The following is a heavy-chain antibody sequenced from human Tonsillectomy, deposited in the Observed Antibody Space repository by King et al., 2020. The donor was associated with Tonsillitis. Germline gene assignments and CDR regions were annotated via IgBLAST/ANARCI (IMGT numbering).Heavy chain of an antibody. CDR3: ARGGGYYYDSSGYSEGFDY. CDR1: GYSFTSYW. CDR2: IYPGDSDT. J-gene: IGHJ4*02. D-gene: IGHD3-22*01. V-gene: IGHV5-51*01. Sequence: QLVQSGAEVKKPGESLKISCKVSGYSFTSYWIGWVRQMLGKGLEWMGIIYPGDSDTRYSPSFQGQVTISADKSISTAYLQWSSLKASDTAMYYCARGGGYYYDSSGYSEGFDYWGQGTLVTVSS.